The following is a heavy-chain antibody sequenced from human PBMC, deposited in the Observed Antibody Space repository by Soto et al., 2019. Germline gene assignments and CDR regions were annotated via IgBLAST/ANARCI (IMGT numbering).Heavy chain of an antibody. CDR3: SRRGCDFIFWSLDY. J-gene: IGHJ4*01. CDR2: IYYSGST. Sequence: QVQLQESGPGLVKPSGTLSLTCAVSGGSISSGDWCWSWVRQSPGKGLEWIGEIYYSGSTTYNPSLKGRATISADKSDDHFSLWLSSLTAADTAVEYCSRRGCDFIFWSLDYWGPGTLVTDAS. CDR1: GGSISSGDW. V-gene: IGHV4-4*02. D-gene: IGHD2-21*01.